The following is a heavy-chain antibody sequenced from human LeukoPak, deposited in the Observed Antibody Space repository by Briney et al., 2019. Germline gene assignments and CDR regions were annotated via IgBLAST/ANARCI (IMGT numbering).Heavy chain of an antibody. V-gene: IGHV3-33*01. CDR3: ARGLWFGELLSWFDP. J-gene: IGHJ5*02. CDR1: GFTFSSYG. Sequence: GRSLRLSCAASGFTFSSYGMHWVRQAPGKGLEWVAVIWYDGSNKYYADSVKGRFTISGDNSKNTLYLQMNSLGAEDTAVYYCARGLWFGELLSWFDPWGQGTLVTVSS. CDR2: IWYDGSNK. D-gene: IGHD3-10*01.